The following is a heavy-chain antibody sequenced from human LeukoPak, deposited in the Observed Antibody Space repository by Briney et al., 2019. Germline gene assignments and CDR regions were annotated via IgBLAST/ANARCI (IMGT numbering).Heavy chain of an antibody. Sequence: GSLRLSWSASGFTFSSSAMHWVRQAPGKGLEWIGYIYYSGSTNYNPSLKSRVTISVDTSKNQFSLKLSSVTAADTAVYYCARGVSYYDSSGYYNGYFQHWGQGTLVTVSS. D-gene: IGHD3-22*01. CDR3: ARGVSYYDSSGYYNGYFQH. V-gene: IGHV4-59*08. CDR1: GFTFSSSA. CDR2: IYYSGST. J-gene: IGHJ1*01.